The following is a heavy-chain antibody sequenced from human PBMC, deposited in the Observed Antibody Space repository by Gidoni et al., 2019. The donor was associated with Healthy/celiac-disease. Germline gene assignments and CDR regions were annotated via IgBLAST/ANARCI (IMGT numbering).Heavy chain of an antibody. J-gene: IGHJ6*02. V-gene: IGHV3-21*01. Sequence: EVQLVESGGGLVKPGGSLRLSCAASGFTFSSYRMNWVRQAPGKGLEWFSSSRSSGSTIYYADSVKGRCTISRDNAKNSLYLQMNSLRAEDTAVYYCARDLSSGWYASIYYGMDVWGQGTTVTVSS. D-gene: IGHD6-19*01. CDR1: GFTFSSYR. CDR2: SRSSGSTI. CDR3: ARDLSSGWYASIYYGMDV.